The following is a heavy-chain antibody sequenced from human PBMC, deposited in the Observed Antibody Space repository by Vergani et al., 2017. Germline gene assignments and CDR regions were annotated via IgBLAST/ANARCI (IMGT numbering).Heavy chain of an antibody. Sequence: QVQLVESGGGVVQPGRSLRLSCAASGFTFSSYGMHWVRQAPGKGLEWVAVISYDGSNKYYADSVKGRFTISRDNSKNTLYLQMNSVRAEDTAVYYCAKDQGVTFGGPSAFDIGGEGTMVTVSS. CDR1: GFTFSSYG. CDR2: ISYDGSNK. CDR3: AKDQGVTFGGPSAFDI. D-gene: IGHD3-16*01. V-gene: IGHV3-30*18. J-gene: IGHJ3*02.